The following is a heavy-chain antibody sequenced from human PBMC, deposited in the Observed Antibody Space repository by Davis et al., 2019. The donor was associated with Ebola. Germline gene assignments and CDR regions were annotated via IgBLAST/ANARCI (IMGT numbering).Heavy chain of an antibody. V-gene: IGHV3-23*01. CDR2: ISGSGSNT. J-gene: IGHJ4*02. CDR3: AKDRGGYCTGVSCFIDY. Sequence: GESLKISCAASRFTFSSYSMNWVRQAPGKGLEWVSAISGSGSNTYYADSVKGRFTISRDNSKNTLYLQMSSLRADDTAVYYCAKDRGGYCTGVSCFIDYWGQGTLVTVSS. CDR1: RFTFSSYS. D-gene: IGHD2-15*01.